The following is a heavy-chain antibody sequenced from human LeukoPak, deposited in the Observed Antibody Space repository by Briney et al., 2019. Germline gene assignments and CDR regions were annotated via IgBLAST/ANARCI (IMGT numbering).Heavy chain of an antibody. CDR3: AKGFSSSGSYYYDY. CDR2: VSGSGGST. J-gene: IGHJ4*02. Sequence: GGSLRLSCAASGFTFSSYAMSWVRQAPGKGLEWVSAVSGSGGSTYYADSVKGRFTISRDNSKNTLYLQMNSLRAEDTAVYYCAKGFSSSGSYYYDYWGQGTLVTVSS. D-gene: IGHD3-10*01. V-gene: IGHV3-23*01. CDR1: GFTFSSYA.